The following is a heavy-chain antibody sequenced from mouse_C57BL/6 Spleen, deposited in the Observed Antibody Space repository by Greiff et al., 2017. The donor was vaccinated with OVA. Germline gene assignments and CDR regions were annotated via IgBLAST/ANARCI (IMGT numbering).Heavy chain of an antibody. CDR3: ARQRGFDD. J-gene: IGHJ2*01. Sequence: DVKLQESGGDLVKPGGSLKLSCAASGFTFSSYGMSWVRQTPDKRLEWVATISSGGSYTYYPDSVKGRFTISRDNAKNTLYLQMSSLKSEDTAMYYCARQRGFDDWGQGTTLTVSS. CDR2: ISSGGSYT. CDR1: GFTFSSYG. V-gene: IGHV5-6*02.